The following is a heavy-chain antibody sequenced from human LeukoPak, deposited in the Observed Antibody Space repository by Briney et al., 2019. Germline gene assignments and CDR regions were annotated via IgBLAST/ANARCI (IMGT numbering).Heavy chain of an antibody. D-gene: IGHD7-27*01. CDR2: IKQDGSEK. J-gene: IGHJ4*02. V-gene: IGHV3-7*04. Sequence: GGSLRLSCAASGFTFSNYWMSWVRQAPGEGLEWVANIKQDGSEKNFVDSVKGRFTISRDNAKNSLYLQMNSLRAEDTAVYYCARATGVRYFDYWGQGTLVTVSS. CDR3: ARATGVRYFDY. CDR1: GFTFSNYW.